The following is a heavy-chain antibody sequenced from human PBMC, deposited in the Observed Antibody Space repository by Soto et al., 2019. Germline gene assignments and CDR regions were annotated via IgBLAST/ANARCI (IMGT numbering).Heavy chain of an antibody. CDR1: GFTFSSYG. V-gene: IGHV3-30*18. D-gene: IGHD2-15*01. J-gene: IGHJ1*01. CDR3: AKDLRYCSGGRCYRAEFFQH. CDR2: ISYDGSNK. Sequence: QVQLVESGGGVVQPGRSLRLSCAASGFTFSSYGMHWVRQAPGKGLEWVAVISYDGSNKYYADSVKGRFTISRDNSKNSLYLQMNSLRAEDTAVYYCAKDLRYCSGGRCYRAEFFQHWGQGTMVTVSS.